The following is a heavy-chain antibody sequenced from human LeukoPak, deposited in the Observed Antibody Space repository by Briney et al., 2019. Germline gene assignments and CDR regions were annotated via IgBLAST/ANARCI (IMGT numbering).Heavy chain of an antibody. D-gene: IGHD3-3*01. V-gene: IGHV3-7*01. Sequence: PGGSLRLSCAASGFTFSSYWMSWVRQAPGKGLEWVANIKQDGSEKYYVDSVKGRFTISRDNAKNSLYLQMNSLRAEDTAVYYCARAPGMDDLKFDYWGQGTLVTVSS. CDR3: ARAPGMDDLKFDY. CDR1: GFTFSSYW. CDR2: IKQDGSEK. J-gene: IGHJ4*02.